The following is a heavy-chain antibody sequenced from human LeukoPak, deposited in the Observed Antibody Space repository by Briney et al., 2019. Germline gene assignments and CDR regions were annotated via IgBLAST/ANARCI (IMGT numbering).Heavy chain of an antibody. J-gene: IGHJ4*02. CDR2: MNPNSGNT. V-gene: IGHV1-8*01. D-gene: IGHD4-17*01. CDR3: ARGSNYGDYDQYYFDY. CDR1: GYTFTSYD. Sequence: ASVKVSCKASGYTFTSYDINWVRQATGQGLEWMGWMNPNSGNTGYAQKFQGRVTMTRNTSISTAYMELSSLRSEDTAVCYCARGSNYGDYDQYYFDYWGQGTLVTVSS.